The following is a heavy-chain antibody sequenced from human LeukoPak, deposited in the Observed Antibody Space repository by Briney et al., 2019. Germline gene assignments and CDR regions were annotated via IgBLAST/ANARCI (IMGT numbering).Heavy chain of an antibody. Sequence: GGSLRLSCAASGFTFSSYWMSWVRQVPGQGLEWVANIKQDGSEKYYVDSVKGRFTISRDNAKNSLYLQMNSLRVEDTAFYYCAKDNRRHYTSGPNPDSLHWGQGALVTVSS. CDR2: IKQDGSEK. J-gene: IGHJ4*02. CDR1: GFTFSSYW. D-gene: IGHD6-19*01. V-gene: IGHV3-7*03. CDR3: AKDNRRHYTSGPNPDSLH.